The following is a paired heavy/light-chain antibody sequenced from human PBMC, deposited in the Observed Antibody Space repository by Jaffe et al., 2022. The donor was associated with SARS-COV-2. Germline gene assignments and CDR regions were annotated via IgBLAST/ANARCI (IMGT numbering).Light chain of an antibody. CDR3: QQTYITPWT. Sequence: DIQMTQSPSSLSASIGDRVTITCRASQSINRRLNWFQQKPGKAPKLLIYAASNLQSGVPSGFSGSGSGTDFTLTISSLQPEDFATYFCQQTYITPWTFGQGTKVEIK. CDR1: QSINRR. J-gene: IGKJ1*01. CDR2: AAS. V-gene: IGKV1-39*01.
Heavy chain of an antibody. CDR1: GFIFSDYY. CDR3: ARVARHCSSSSCYGPLTDYHYYMDV. Sequence: QVQLVESGGGLAKPGGSLRLSCATSGFIFSDYYMTWIRQAPGKGLEWVSYISSGSSINDFADSVKGRFSISRDNAKKSVYLQMNSLRAEDTAVYYCARVARHCSSSSCYGPLTDYHYYMDVWGKGTTVTVSS. D-gene: IGHD2-2*01. CDR2: ISSGSSIN. J-gene: IGHJ6*03. V-gene: IGHV3-11*01.